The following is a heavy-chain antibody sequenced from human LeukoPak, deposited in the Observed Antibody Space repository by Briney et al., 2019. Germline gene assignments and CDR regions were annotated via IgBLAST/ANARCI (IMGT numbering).Heavy chain of an antibody. CDR3: AKDRATVTTVFATDGMDV. CDR1: GFSFSSYA. CDR2: ISGSGGST. J-gene: IGHJ6*02. D-gene: IGHD4-11*01. Sequence: PGGSLRLSCAASGFSFSSYAMSWVRQAPGKGLGWVSAISGSGGSTYYADSVKGRFTISRDNSKNTLYLQMNSLRAEDTAVYYCAKDRATVTTVFATDGMDVWGQGTTVTVSS. V-gene: IGHV3-23*01.